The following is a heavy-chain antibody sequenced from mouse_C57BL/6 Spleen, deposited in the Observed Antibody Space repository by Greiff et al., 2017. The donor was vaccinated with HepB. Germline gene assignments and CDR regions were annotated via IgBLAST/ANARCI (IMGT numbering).Heavy chain of an antibody. CDR3: ARGDYGNYGYFDY. CDR2: ISSGSSTI. Sequence: EVQLVESGGGLVKPGGSLKLSCAASGFTFSDYGMHWVRQAPEKGLEWVAYISSGSSTIYYADTVKGRFTISRDNAKNTLFLQMTSLRSEDTAMYYCARGDYGNYGYFDYWGQGTTLTVSS. D-gene: IGHD2-1*01. J-gene: IGHJ2*01. CDR1: GFTFSDYG. V-gene: IGHV5-17*01.